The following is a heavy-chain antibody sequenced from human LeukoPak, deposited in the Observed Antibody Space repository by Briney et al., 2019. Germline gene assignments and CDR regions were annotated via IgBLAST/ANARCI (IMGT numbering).Heavy chain of an antibody. CDR2: IYSGGET. Sequence: GGSLRLSCAASGVSVSSNFMIWVRQAPGKGLEWVSLIYSGGETSYADSIKGRFSISRDNSKNTLYLQMNSLRVEDTAVYYCTRDPPAVAINTYAWGQGTLVTVSS. CDR1: GVSVSSNF. D-gene: IGHD6-13*01. J-gene: IGHJ5*02. CDR3: TRDPPAVAINTYA. V-gene: IGHV3-66*01.